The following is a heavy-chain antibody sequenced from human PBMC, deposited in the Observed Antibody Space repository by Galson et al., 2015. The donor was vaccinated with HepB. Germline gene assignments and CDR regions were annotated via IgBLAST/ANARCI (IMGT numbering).Heavy chain of an antibody. CDR3: ARVPFRGAATGANFNY. V-gene: IGHV1-24*01. CDR1: GYTLTELS. J-gene: IGHJ4*02. Sequence: SVKVSCKVPGYTLTELSMHWVRQAPGKGLEWMGGFDPEDGETIYAQKFQGRVTMTEDTSTDTAYMELSSLGSEDTAVYYCARVPFRGAATGANFNYWGQGTLVTVSS. CDR2: FDPEDGET. D-gene: IGHD6-13*01.